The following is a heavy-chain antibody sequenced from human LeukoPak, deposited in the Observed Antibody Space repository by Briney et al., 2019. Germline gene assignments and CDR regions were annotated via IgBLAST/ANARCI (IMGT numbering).Heavy chain of an antibody. J-gene: IGHJ4*02. CDR2: ISYDGSNK. CDR1: GFTFSSYA. D-gene: IGHD3-9*01. CDR3: ARDIDWYWLGY. Sequence: GGSLRLSCAASGFTFSSYAMHWVRQAPGKGLEWVAVISYDGSNKYYADSVKGRFTISRDNSKNTLYLQVNSLRAEDTAVYYCARDIDWYWLGYWGQGTLVTVSS. V-gene: IGHV3-30*04.